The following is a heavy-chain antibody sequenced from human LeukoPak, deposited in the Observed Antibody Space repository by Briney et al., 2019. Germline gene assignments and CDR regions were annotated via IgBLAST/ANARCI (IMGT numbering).Heavy chain of an antibody. CDR1: GGSFSGYY. J-gene: IGHJ5*02. D-gene: IGHD5-18*01. V-gene: IGHV4-39*01. CDR3: ARQTWIRVDEGIDP. Sequence: SETLSLTCAVYGGSFSGYYWGWIRQPPGKGLEWIGSIYYSGSTYYNPSLKSRVTISVDTSKNQFSLKLSSVTAADTAVYYCARQTWIRVDEGIDPWGQGTLVTVSS. CDR2: IYYSGST.